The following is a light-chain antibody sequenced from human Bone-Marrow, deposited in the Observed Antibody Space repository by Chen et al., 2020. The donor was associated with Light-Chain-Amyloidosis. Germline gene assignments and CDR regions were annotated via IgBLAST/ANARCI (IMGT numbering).Light chain of an antibody. J-gene: IGLJ3*02. V-gene: IGLV2-14*01. Sequence: QSALTQPASVSGSPGQSITISCTGTSSDVGGYNYVSWYQHHPGEAPKLMIYEVSNRPSGVSNRFSGSKSGNTASLTISGLQAEDEADYYCSPFTSRSTRVFGGGTKLTVL. CDR3: SPFTSRSTRV. CDR1: SSDVGGYNY. CDR2: EVS.